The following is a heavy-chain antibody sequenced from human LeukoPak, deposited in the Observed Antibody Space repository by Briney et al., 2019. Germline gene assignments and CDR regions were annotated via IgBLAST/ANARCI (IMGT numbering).Heavy chain of an antibody. CDR3: VKDSSSGSYFDY. CDR1: GFTFSRYA. CDR2: ISSNGGST. V-gene: IGHV3-64D*06. D-gene: IGHD3-10*01. Sequence: GGSLRLPCSASGFTFSRYAMHWVRQAPGKGLEYVSAISSNGGSTYYADSAKGRFTISRDNSRNTLHLQMSSLRVEDTAVYYCVKDSSSGSYFDYWGQGTLVTVSS. J-gene: IGHJ4*02.